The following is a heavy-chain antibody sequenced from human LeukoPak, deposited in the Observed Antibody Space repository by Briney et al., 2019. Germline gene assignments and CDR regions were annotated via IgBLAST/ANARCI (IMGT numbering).Heavy chain of an antibody. V-gene: IGHV3-7*01. J-gene: IGHJ6*03. CDR1: GFTFSSYS. CDR3: ARGVVPAAISARHYYMDV. D-gene: IGHD2-2*01. CDR2: IKQDGSEK. Sequence: PGGSLRLSCAASGFTFSSYSMSWVRQAPGKGLEWVANIKQDGSEKYYVDSVKGRFTISRDNAKNSLYLQMNSLRAEDTAVYYCARGVVPAAISARHYYMDVWGKGTTVTVSS.